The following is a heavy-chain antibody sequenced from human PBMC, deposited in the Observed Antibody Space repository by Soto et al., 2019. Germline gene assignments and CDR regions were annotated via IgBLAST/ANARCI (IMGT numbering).Heavy chain of an antibody. V-gene: IGHV5-51*01. CDR3: AGHLEQWLADY. J-gene: IGHJ4*02. CDR1: GYSFTSYW. Sequence: GASVKISCKGSGYSFTSYWIGWVRQMPGKGLEWMGIIYPGDSDTRYSPSFQGQVTISADKSISTAYLQWSSLKASDTAMYYCAGHLEQWLADYWGQGTLVTVSS. CDR2: IYPGDSDT. D-gene: IGHD6-19*01.